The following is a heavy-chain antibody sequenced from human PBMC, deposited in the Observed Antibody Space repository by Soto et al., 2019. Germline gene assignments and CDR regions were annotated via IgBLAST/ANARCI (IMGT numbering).Heavy chain of an antibody. CDR1: GFTFSSYS. Sequence: EVQLVESGGGLVKPGGSLRLSCAASGFTFSSYSMNWVRQAPGKGLEWVSSISSSSSYIYYADSVKGRFIISRDNAKNSLYLQMNSLRAEDTAVYYCARDQVRYSSGWPYYYYGMDVWGQGTTVTVSS. J-gene: IGHJ6*02. CDR3: ARDQVRYSSGWPYYYYGMDV. D-gene: IGHD6-19*01. V-gene: IGHV3-21*01. CDR2: ISSSSSYI.